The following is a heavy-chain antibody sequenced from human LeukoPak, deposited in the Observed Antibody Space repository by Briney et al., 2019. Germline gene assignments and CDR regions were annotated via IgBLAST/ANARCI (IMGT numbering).Heavy chain of an antibody. CDR2: IYYSGST. Sequence: SETLSLTCTVSGGSISSYYWSWIRQPPGKGLEWIGYIYYSGSTNYNPSLKSRVTISVDTSKNQFSLKLSSVTAADTAVYYCAIGHCSSTSCPVGYWGQGTLVTASS. CDR3: AIGHCSSTSCPVGY. D-gene: IGHD2-2*01. CDR1: GGSISSYY. V-gene: IGHV4-59*08. J-gene: IGHJ4*02.